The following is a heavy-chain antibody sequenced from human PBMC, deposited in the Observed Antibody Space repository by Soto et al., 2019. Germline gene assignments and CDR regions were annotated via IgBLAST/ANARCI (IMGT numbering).Heavy chain of an antibody. Sequence: ASVKVSCKASGYTFTGYYMHWVRQAPGQGLEWMGWINPNSGSTNYAQKFQGWVTMTRDTSISTAYMELSRLRSDDTAVYYCARGYCSGGSCYSDDDFDIWGHGTMVTV. V-gene: IGHV1-2*04. CDR3: ARGYCSGGSCYSDDDFDI. J-gene: IGHJ3*02. D-gene: IGHD2-15*01. CDR2: INPNSGST. CDR1: GYTFTGYY.